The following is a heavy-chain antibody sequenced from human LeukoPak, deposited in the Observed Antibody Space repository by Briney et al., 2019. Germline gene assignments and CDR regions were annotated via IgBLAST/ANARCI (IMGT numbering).Heavy chain of an antibody. Sequence: SVKVSCKASGGTFSSYAISWVRQAPGQGLEWMGRIIPIFGTANYAQKFQGRVTITTDESTSTAYMELSSLRDEDTAVYYCGRGGVYYDYVWGSYRHAFDIWGQGTMVTVSS. V-gene: IGHV1-69*05. J-gene: IGHJ3*02. D-gene: IGHD3-16*02. CDR1: GGTFSSYA. CDR3: GRGGVYYDYVWGSYRHAFDI. CDR2: IIPIFGTA.